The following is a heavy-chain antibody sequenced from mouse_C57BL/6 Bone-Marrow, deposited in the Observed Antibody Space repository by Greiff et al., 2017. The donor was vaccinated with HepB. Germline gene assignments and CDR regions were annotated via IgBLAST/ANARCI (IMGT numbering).Heavy chain of an antibody. CDR3: TGVLWLRRSYWYFDV. CDR1: GYTFTDYE. CDR2: IDPETGGT. J-gene: IGHJ1*03. V-gene: IGHV1-15*01. Sequence: LVESGAELVRPGASVTLSCKASGYTFTDYEMHWVKQTPVHGLEWIGAIDPETGGTAYNQKFKGKAILTADKSSSTAYMELRSLTSEDSAVYYCTGVLWLRRSYWYFDVWGTGTTVTVSS. D-gene: IGHD2-2*01.